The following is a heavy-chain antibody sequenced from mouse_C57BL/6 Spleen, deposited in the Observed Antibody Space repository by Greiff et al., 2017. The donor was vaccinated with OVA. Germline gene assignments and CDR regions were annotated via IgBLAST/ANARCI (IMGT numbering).Heavy chain of an antibody. Sequence: QDQLQQPGAELVMPGASVKLSCKASGYTFTSYWMHWVKQRPGQGLEWIGEIDPSDSYTNYNQKFKGKSTLTVDKSSSTAYMQLSSLTSEDSAVYYCARSSITTVVARYFDVWGTGTTVTVSS. J-gene: IGHJ1*03. V-gene: IGHV1-69*01. CDR3: ARSSITTVVARYFDV. CDR1: GYTFTSYW. CDR2: IDPSDSYT. D-gene: IGHD1-1*01.